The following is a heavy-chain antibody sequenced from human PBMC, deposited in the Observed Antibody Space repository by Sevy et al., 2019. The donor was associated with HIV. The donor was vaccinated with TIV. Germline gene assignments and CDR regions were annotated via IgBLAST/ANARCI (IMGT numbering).Heavy chain of an antibody. V-gene: IGHV3-21*04. Sequence: EGSLRLSCAASGFNFRTYSTNWVRQAPGKGLEWLSSISDDSRYIYYSDSVKGRFTISRANAKNLLFLQMNNLRVEDTAIYYCARDFTIFGVVSGIDYWGQGNLVTVSS. CDR3: ARDFTIFGVVSGIDY. CDR2: ISDDSRYI. CDR1: GFNFRTYS. J-gene: IGHJ4*01. D-gene: IGHD3-3*01.